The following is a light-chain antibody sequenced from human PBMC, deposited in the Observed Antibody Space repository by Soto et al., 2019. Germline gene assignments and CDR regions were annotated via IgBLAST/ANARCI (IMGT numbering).Light chain of an antibody. CDR2: DVT. V-gene: IGLV2-14*01. CDR1: SSDVGGFNY. J-gene: IGLJ2*01. Sequence: QSVLTQPASVSGSPGQSITISCTGTSSDVGGFNYVCWYQQHPGKAPKLIIYDVTNRPSEVSNRFSGSKSGNTASLSISGLQAEDAADYYCSSYTTSGTVVFGGGTKVTVL. CDR3: SSYTTSGTVV.